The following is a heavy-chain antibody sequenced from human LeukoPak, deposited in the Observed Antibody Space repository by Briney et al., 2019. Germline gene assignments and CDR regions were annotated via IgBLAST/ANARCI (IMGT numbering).Heavy chain of an antibody. J-gene: IGHJ3*02. D-gene: IGHD3-22*01. V-gene: IGHV4-34*01. CDR3: ASLTTADAFDI. CDR1: GGSFSGYY. CDR2: INHSGST. Sequence: SETLSLTCAVYGGSFSGYYWSWIRQPPGKGLEWIGEINHSGSTKYIPSLKSRVTISVDTSKNQFPLKVSSVTAADTAVYYCASLTTADAFDIWGQGTMVTVSS.